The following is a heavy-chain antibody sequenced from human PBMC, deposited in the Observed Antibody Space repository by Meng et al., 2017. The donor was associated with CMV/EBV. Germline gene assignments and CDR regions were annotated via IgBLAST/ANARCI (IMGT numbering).Heavy chain of an antibody. D-gene: IGHD1-26*01. J-gene: IGHJ4*02. Sequence: QAQLVQSAAEVTKPGSSGKVSCKTSVGTVSTLAISWVGQAPGEGLGWMGGIIPVFETANYAERFQDRVTITADDSTTTAYMELSSLRADDTALYFCARGGDSWYSDYWGQGTLVTVSS. CDR3: ARGGDSWYSDY. CDR1: VGTVSTLA. CDR2: IIPVFETA. V-gene: IGHV1-69*12.